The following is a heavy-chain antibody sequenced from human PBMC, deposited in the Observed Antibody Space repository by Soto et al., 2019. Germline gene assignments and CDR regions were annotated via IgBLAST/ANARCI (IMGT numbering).Heavy chain of an antibody. D-gene: IGHD6-19*01. CDR1: GFTFSTYG. V-gene: IGHV3-30*18. J-gene: IGHJ4*01. Sequence: QVRLVESGGGVVQPGRSLRLSCVASGFTFSTYGIHWVRQAPGKGLEWVGVISSDGETKYYADSVKGRFTISRDNSKNTMYLQMASLRPEDTAVYYCVKEVEVAGDLDYWGHGTLVTVSS. CDR2: ISSDGETK. CDR3: VKEVEVAGDLDY.